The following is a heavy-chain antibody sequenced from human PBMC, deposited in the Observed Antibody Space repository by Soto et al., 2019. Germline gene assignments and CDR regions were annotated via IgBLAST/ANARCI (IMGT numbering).Heavy chain of an antibody. CDR1: GGSISSGGYY. CDR3: ARGSSSWLVGGMDV. CDR2: IYYSGST. J-gene: IGHJ6*02. V-gene: IGHV4-31*03. D-gene: IGHD6-13*01. Sequence: LSLTCPVSGGSISSGGYYWSWIRQHPGKGLEWIGYIYYSGSTYYNPSLKSRVTISVDTSKNQFSLKLSSVTAADTAVYYCARGSSSWLVGGMDVWGQGTTVTVSS.